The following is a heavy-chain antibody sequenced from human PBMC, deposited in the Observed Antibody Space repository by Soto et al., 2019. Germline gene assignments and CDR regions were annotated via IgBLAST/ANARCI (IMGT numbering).Heavy chain of an antibody. CDR3: ARVVSGSYFDY. Sequence: QVQLQESGPGLVKASQTLSLTCTVSGGSITTGGYFWSWIRQHPGKGLEWIGYIYYSGTTHYNPALKSRVTISVDTSKNQFSLKLSSVTAADTAVYYCARVVSGSYFDYGGQGTLVTVSS. V-gene: IGHV4-31*03. CDR1: GGSITTGGYF. CDR2: IYYSGTT. J-gene: IGHJ4*02. D-gene: IGHD1-26*01.